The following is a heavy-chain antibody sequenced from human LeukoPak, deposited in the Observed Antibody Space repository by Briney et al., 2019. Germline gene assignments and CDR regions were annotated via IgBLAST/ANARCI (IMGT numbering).Heavy chain of an antibody. J-gene: IGHJ4*02. Sequence: SETLSLTCTVSGGSIKNRYYRSWIRQPPGEGLGGVGYIFYSGSANYNSSLKCQVTMSVDTSKNQFSLKFNSVTAADTAVYYCARQEYSGGWYPVDYWGQGTLVTVSS. CDR2: IFYSGSA. D-gene: IGHD6-19*01. CDR1: GGSIKNRYY. V-gene: IGHV4-59*01. CDR3: ARQEYSGGWYPVDY.